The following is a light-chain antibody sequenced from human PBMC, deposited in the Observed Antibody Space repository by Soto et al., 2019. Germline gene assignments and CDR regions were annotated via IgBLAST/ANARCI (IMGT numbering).Light chain of an antibody. V-gene: IGKV3-20*01. CDR2: GAS. CDR3: QQYGSSPT. Sequence: EIVLTQSPGTLSFSPGERATLSCRASQSVSSSYLAWYQQKPGPAPRLLIYGASSRATGIPDRFSGSGSGTDFTLTISRLEPEDFSVYYCQQYGSSPTFGPGTKGDI. J-gene: IGKJ3*01. CDR1: QSVSSSY.